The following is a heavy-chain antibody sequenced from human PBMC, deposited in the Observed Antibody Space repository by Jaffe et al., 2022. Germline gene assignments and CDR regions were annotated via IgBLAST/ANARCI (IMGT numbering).Heavy chain of an antibody. J-gene: IGHJ4*02. Sequence: QVQLVQSGAEVKKPGASVKVSCKASGYTFTSYYMHWVRQAPGQGLEWMGIINPSGGSTSYAQKFQGRVTMTRDTSTSTVYMELSSLRSEDTAVYYCARAHYYYDSSGYSYYFDYWGQGTLVTVSS. CDR3: ARAHYYYDSSGYSYYFDY. CDR1: GYTFTSYY. V-gene: IGHV1-46*01. D-gene: IGHD3-22*01. CDR2: INPSGGST.